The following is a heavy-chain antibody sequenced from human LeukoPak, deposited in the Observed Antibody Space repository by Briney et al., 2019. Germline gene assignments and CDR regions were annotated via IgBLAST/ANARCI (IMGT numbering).Heavy chain of an antibody. CDR3: AKFVGSGWYNFDY. CDR2: ISDSAVGT. V-gene: IGHV3-23*01. J-gene: IGHJ4*02. Sequence: PGGSLRLSCATSGFTFSNYAMSWVRQAPGKGLEWVSIISDSAVGTYYTDSVKGRFTISRDNSKNTLYLQMNSLRVEDTAVYYCAKFVGSGWYNFDYWGQGTLVTVSS. D-gene: IGHD6-19*01. CDR1: GFTFSNYA.